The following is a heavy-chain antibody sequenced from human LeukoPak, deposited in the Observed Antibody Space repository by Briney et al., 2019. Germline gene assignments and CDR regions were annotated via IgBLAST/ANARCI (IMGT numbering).Heavy chain of an antibody. D-gene: IGHD4-23*01. CDR1: GFTFDDYA. V-gene: IGHV3-9*01. Sequence: GGSLRLSCAASGFTFDDYAMHWVRQAPGKGLEWVSGISWNSGSIGYADSVKGRFTISRDNAKNSLYLQMNSLRAEDTALYYCAKANDYGGNSGWLDYWGQGTLVTVSS. CDR2: ISWNSGSI. CDR3: AKANDYGGNSGWLDY. J-gene: IGHJ4*02.